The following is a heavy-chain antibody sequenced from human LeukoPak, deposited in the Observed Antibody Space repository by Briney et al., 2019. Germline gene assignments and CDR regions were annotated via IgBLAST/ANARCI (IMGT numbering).Heavy chain of an antibody. D-gene: IGHD2-2*01. CDR3: ARSVGYCSSSSCYRPNSFDL. CDR1: GYTFTDYY. J-gene: IGHJ5*02. CDR2: INPNRGDT. Sequence: GASVKVSCKASGYTFTDYYMHWVRQAPGQGLEWMGWINPNRGDTNYAQKFQGRVTMTRDTSISTAYMELTRPRSDDTAVYYCARSVGYCSSSSCYRPNSFDLWGQGTLVTVSS. V-gene: IGHV1-2*02.